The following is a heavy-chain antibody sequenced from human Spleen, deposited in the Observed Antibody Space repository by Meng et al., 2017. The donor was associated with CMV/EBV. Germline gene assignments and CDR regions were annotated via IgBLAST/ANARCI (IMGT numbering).Heavy chain of an antibody. D-gene: IGHD1-7*01. CDR1: GGCIRSGSG. J-gene: IGHJ4*02. V-gene: IGHV4-4*02. CDR2: IYHNGST. CDR3: ASFLGNWNYDY. Sequence: LTCAGSGGCIRSGSGWSWVSQPPGKGLEWIGEIYHNGSTNYNPSLKSRVTISVDKSKNQFSLKLSSVTAADTAVYYCASFLGNWNYDYWGQGTLVTVSS.